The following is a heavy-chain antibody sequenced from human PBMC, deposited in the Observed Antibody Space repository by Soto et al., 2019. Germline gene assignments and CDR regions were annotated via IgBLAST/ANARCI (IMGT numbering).Heavy chain of an antibody. CDR2: IYYTGGT. Sequence: SETLSLTCTVSGGSISSGGFFWNWIRQYPGKGLEWIGYIYYTGGTDYNPSLKSRVTISRDTSKNHLSLIVRSVTAADTAMYYCARSTGTYFDYWGQGTPVTVS. CDR3: ARSTGTYFDY. D-gene: IGHD1-1*01. CDR1: GGSISSGGFF. J-gene: IGHJ4*02. V-gene: IGHV4-31*02.